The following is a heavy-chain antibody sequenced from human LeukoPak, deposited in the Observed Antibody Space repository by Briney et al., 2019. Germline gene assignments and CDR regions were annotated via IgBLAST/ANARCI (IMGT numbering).Heavy chain of an antibody. CDR3: ARLYSSSSR. Sequence: GGSLRLSCAASGFTFSSYGMHWARQAPGKGLDWVAVILHDGSNKYYADSVKGRFTISRDNSKNTLYLQMNSLRAEDTAVYYCARLYSSSSRWGQGTLVTVSS. J-gene: IGHJ4*02. V-gene: IGHV3-30*03. CDR1: GFTFSSYG. CDR2: ILHDGSNK. D-gene: IGHD6-6*01.